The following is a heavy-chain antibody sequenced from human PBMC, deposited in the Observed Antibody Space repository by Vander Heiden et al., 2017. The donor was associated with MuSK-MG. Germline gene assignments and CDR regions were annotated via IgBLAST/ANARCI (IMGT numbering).Heavy chain of an antibody. CDR3: ARSGAFDI. V-gene: IGHV4-31*03. CDR1: GGPLRSGGYY. CDR2: IYYSGST. Sequence: QVHLQESGTGLVTPSQPLSLTCTVSGGPLRSGGYYRSWIRQHPGKGLEWMGYIYYSGSTYYNPSLKSRVTISVDTSKNQFSLKLSSVTAADTAVYYCARSGAFDIWGQGTMVTVAS. J-gene: IGHJ3*02. D-gene: IGHD3-10*01.